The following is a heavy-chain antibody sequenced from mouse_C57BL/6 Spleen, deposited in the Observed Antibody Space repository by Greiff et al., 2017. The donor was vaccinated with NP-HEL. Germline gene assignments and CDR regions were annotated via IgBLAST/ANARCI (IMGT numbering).Heavy chain of an antibody. V-gene: IGHV1-55*01. CDR3: ERGAYDYGAWFAY. CDR1: GYTFTSYW. D-gene: IGHD2-4*01. Sequence: QVQLQQPGAELVKPGASVKMSCKASGYTFTSYWITWVKQRPGQGLEWIGDIYPGSGSTNYNEKFKSKATLTVDTSSSTAYMQLSSLTSEDSAVYYCERGAYDYGAWFAYWGQGTLVTVSA. CDR2: IYPGSGST. J-gene: IGHJ3*01.